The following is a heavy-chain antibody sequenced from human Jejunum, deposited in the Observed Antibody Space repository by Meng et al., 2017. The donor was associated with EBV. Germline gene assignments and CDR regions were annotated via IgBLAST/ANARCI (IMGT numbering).Heavy chain of an antibody. D-gene: IGHD6-19*01. CDR3: ASPYISGHNVFDP. V-gene: IGHV3-73*01. Sequence: VDLVGAGGGLVQPGGSLNVPCAGSGFTFSGSAMHWVRQAPGKGLEWVGRIRSKDDNYATTYAASVKGRFTFSRDDSKNMAYLQMSSLKSEDTAVYYCASPYISGHNVFDPWGQGTLVTVSS. J-gene: IGHJ5*02. CDR2: IRSKDDNYAT. CDR1: GFTFSGSA.